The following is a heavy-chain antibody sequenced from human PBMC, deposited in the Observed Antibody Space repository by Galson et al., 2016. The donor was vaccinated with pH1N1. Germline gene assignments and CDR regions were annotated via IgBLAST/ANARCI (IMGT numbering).Heavy chain of an antibody. CDR2: IDPSDGTT. CDR3: ARRYYFDY. J-gene: IGHJ4*02. CDR1: GYSVTRYY. Sequence: SVKVSCKASGYSVTRYYMHWARQAPGQGLEWMGIIDPSDGTTTYSQKFQGRITMTRDTPTNSVYMEFSSLTSDDTAVYYCARRYYFDYWGQGTLITVSS. V-gene: IGHV1-46*01.